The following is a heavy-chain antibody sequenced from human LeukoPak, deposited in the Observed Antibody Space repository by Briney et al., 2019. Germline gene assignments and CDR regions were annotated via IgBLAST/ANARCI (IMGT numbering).Heavy chain of an antibody. CDR1: GFTFSSYA. V-gene: IGHV3-23*01. CDR2: ISGSGGST. Sequence: GVSVRLSCAASGFTFSSYAMSWVRQAPGKGLEWVSAISGSGGSTYYADSVKGRFTISRDNSKNTLYLQMNSLRAEDTAVYYCAKAKVVVVPGAMIDYWGQGTLVTASA. D-gene: IGHD2-2*01. CDR3: AKAKVVVVPGAMIDY. J-gene: IGHJ4*02.